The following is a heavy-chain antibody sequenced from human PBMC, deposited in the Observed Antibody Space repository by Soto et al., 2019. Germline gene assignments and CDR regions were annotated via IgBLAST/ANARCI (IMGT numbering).Heavy chain of an antibody. CDR2: MKPNSGNT. CDR1: GYTFTSYD. CDR3: ARQNDSGGYVSYFQH. V-gene: IGHV1-8*01. Sequence: QVQLVQSGAEVKKPGASVKVSCKASGYTFTSYDINWVRQATGQGLEWMGWMKPNSGNTGYAQKFQGRVTMTINTSINTAYLELSSLRAEDTAVYYCARQNDSGGYVSYFQHWGQGTLVTVSS. J-gene: IGHJ1*01. D-gene: IGHD4-17*01.